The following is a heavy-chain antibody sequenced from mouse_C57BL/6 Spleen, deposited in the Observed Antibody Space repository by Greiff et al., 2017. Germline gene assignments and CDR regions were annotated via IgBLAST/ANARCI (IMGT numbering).Heavy chain of an antibody. CDR1: GYTFTSYG. V-gene: IGHV1-81*01. CDR3: ARGDYVWLRYAC. J-gene: IGHJ3*01. Sequence: VQLQQSGAELARPGASVKLSCKASGYTFTSYGISWVKQRTGQGLEWIGEIYPRRGNTYYNEKFKGKATLTADKSSSTAYMELRSLTSADSAVYFCARGDYVWLRYACWGQGTLVTVSA. D-gene: IGHD1-1*02. CDR2: IYPRRGNT.